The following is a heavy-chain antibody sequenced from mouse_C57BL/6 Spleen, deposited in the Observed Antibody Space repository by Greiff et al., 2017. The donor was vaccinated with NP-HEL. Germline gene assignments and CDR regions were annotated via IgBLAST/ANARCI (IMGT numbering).Heavy chain of an antibody. CDR1: GYTFTSYW. D-gene: IGHD2-3*01. V-gene: IGHV1-55*01. Sequence: QVQLQQPGAELVKPGASVKMSCKASGYTFTSYWITWVKQRPGQGLEWIGDIYPGSGSTNYNEKFKSKATLTVDKSSSTAYMQLSSLTSEDSAVYYCARRKDGSYFDYWGQGTTLTVSS. J-gene: IGHJ2*01. CDR2: IYPGSGST. CDR3: ARRKDGSYFDY.